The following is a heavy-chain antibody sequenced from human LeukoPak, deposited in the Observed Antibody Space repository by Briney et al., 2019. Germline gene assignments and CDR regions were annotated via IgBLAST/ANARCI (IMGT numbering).Heavy chain of an antibody. Sequence: GGSLRLSCAASGFTFDDYAMHWVRHAPGKGLEWVSGISWNSGSIGYADSVKGRFTISRDNAKNSLYLQMNSLRAEDTALYYCAKDKGFRDIVVVPAALGDYWGQGTLVTVSS. CDR3: AKDKGFRDIVVVPAALGDY. CDR1: GFTFDDYA. J-gene: IGHJ4*02. V-gene: IGHV3-9*01. D-gene: IGHD2-2*01. CDR2: ISWNSGSI.